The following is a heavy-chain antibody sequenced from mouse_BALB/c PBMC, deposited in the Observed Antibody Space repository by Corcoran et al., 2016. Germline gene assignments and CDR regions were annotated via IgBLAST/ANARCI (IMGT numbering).Heavy chain of an antibody. CDR2: INTYTGEP. J-gene: IGHJ2*01. V-gene: IGHV9-3-1*01. CDR1: GYTFTNYG. CDR3: ARFYYDYRDFDY. D-gene: IGHD2-4*01. Sequence: QIQLVQSGPELKKPGETVKISCKASGYTFTNYGMNWVKQAPGKGLKWVGWINTYTGEPTYADDFKGRFAFSLETSASTAYLQINNIKNEDTATTFCARFYYDYRDFDYWGQGTTLTGSS.